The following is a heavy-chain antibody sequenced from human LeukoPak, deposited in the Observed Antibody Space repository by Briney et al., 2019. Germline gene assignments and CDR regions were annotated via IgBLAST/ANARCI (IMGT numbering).Heavy chain of an antibody. CDR2: IYYSGST. V-gene: IGHV4-31*03. CDR3: ARDHSSGQIDY. D-gene: IGHD6-19*01. J-gene: IGHJ4*02. Sequence: PSETLSLTCTVSGGSISSGGYYWSWIRQHPGKGLEWIGYIYYSGSTFYNPPLKSRVTISVDTSKNQFSLKLSSVTAADTAVYYCARDHSSGQIDYWGQGTLVTVSS. CDR1: GGSISSGGYY.